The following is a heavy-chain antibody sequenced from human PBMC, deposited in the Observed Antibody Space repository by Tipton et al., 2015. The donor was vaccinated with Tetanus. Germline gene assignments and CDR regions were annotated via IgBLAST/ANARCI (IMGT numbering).Heavy chain of an antibody. CDR1: SVSIADNTNY. Sequence: TLSLTCTVSSVSIADNTNYWGWIRQPPGKGLEWIGSIYSSGDTYSNPSLKSRVTMSVDTSRNQFSLRRGSVTAADTAEYYCARHNSGYFTFFDSWGQGILVTVSS. D-gene: IGHD3-3*01. V-gene: IGHV4-39*01. CDR3: ARHNSGYFTFFDS. CDR2: IYSSGDT. J-gene: IGHJ4*02.